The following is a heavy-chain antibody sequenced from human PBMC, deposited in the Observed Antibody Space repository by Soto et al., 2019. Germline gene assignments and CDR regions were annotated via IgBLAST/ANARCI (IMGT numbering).Heavy chain of an antibody. J-gene: IGHJ5*02. CDR1: GDSIGGVGY. CDR2: ISSSGST. D-gene: IGHD2-21*02. V-gene: IGHV4-31*03. CDR3: AGSGVTGIVIPSHWFDP. Sequence: SETLSLTCTVSGDSIGGVGYWSWIRQFPGRGLEWIGCISSSGSTYYNPALNNRISLSLDTSQNQFSLKLLSVTAADTAIYYFAGSGVTGIVIPSHWFDPWGQGTPVTVSS.